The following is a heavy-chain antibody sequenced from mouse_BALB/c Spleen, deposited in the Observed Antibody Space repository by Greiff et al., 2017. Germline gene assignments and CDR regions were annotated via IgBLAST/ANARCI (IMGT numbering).Heavy chain of an antibody. CDR1: GFNITDYY. D-gene: IGHD2-4*01. J-gene: IGHJ2*01. CDR3: ARGDDSDD. CDR2: IDPENGNT. Sequence: VQLKQSGAELVRPGALVKLSCKASGFNITDYYMHWVKQRPEQGLEWIGWIDPENGNTIYDPKFQGKASITADTSSNTAYLQLSSLTSEDTAVYYCARGDDSDDWGQGTTLTVSS. V-gene: IGHV14-1*02.